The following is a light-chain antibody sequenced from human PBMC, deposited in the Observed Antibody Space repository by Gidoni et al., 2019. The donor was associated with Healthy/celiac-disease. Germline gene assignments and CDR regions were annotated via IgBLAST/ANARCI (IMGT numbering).Light chain of an antibody. CDR3: QQSYSTPWT. Sequence: DIQMTHSPSSLSASVGDRVTITCRASQSISSYLNWYQQKPGKAPKLLIYAAYNLQSGVPSRFSGSGSGTDFTLTISSLQPEDFATYYCQQSYSTPWTFXXXTKVEIK. J-gene: IGKJ1*01. CDR1: QSISSY. CDR2: AAY. V-gene: IGKV1-39*01.